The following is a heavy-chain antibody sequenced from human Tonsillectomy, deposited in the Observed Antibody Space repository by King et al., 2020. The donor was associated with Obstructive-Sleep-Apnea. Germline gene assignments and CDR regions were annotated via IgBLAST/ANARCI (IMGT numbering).Heavy chain of an antibody. CDR2: IYYSGST. V-gene: IGHV4-30-4*01. D-gene: IGHD4-23*01. CDR3: ARAGYFYNSVVLLAFEV. CDR1: GGSISSGDYY. J-gene: IGHJ3*01. Sequence: VQLQESGPGLVKPSQTLSLTCTVSGGSISSGDYYWSWIRQPPGKGLEWIGYIYYSGSTYYNPSLKSRVTISIDTSKNQFSLKLSSVTAADTAGYFCARAGYFYNSVVLLAFEVWGQGTMVTVSS.